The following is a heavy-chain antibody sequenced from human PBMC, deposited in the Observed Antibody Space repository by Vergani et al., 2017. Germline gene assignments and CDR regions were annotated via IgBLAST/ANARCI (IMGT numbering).Heavy chain of an antibody. Sequence: QVRLQESGPGLVKPSETLSLTCSVSGGSMSGYYWSWIRQPPGKELEWIGYMYHSGSTNYNPSLETGVTISGETSKNQFSLKLNSVTAADTAVYYCGRVADLYGLESRLLDLWGQGILVTVSS. CDR3: GRVADLYGLESRLLDL. J-gene: IGHJ5*02. CDR1: GGSMSGYY. CDR2: MYHSGST. D-gene: IGHD3-10*01. V-gene: IGHV4-59*01.